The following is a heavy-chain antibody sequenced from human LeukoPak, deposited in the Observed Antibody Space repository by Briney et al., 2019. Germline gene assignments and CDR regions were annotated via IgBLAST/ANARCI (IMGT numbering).Heavy chain of an antibody. D-gene: IGHD3-22*01. CDR1: GYTFTGYY. CDR3: ARDHPITMIVVGFDY. CDR2: INPNSGGT. V-gene: IGHV1-2*02. J-gene: IGHJ4*02. Sequence: ASVKVSCKASGYTFTGYYMHWVRQAPGQGLEWMGWINPNSGGTNYAQKFQGRVTMTRDTSISTAYMELRSLRSDDTAVYYCARDHPITMIVVGFDYWGQGTLVTVSS.